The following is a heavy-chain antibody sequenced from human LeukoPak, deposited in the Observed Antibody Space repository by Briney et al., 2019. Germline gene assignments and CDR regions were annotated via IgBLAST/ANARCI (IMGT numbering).Heavy chain of an antibody. J-gene: IGHJ4*02. Sequence: PGGSLRLSCAASGFTFSSYSMNWVRQAPGKGLEWVSYISSSSTIYYADSVKGRFTISRDNAKNSLYLQMNSLRDEDTAVFYCARDQYDTWSRRGNFDSWGQGTLVIVSS. CDR2: ISSSSTI. V-gene: IGHV3-48*02. CDR1: GFTFSSYS. CDR3: ARDQYDTWSRRGNFDS. D-gene: IGHD3-3*01.